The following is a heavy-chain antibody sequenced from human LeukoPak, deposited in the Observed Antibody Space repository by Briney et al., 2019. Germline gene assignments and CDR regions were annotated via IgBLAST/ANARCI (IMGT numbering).Heavy chain of an antibody. D-gene: IGHD3-10*01. Sequence: ASVKVSCKASGGTFSSYAISWVRQAPGQGLEWMGWISVFNNYTSYAQKIQGRVTMTADTSMNTAYLELGSLRSDDTAVYYCARVPGSLWFGELGAFDYWGQGTLVTVSS. CDR2: ISVFNNYT. J-gene: IGHJ4*02. CDR1: GGTFSSYA. CDR3: ARVPGSLWFGELGAFDY. V-gene: IGHV1-18*01.